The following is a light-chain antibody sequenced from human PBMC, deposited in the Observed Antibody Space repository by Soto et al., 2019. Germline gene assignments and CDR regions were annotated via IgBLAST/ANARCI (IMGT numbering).Light chain of an antibody. Sequence: QSALTQPPSASGSPGQSVTISCTGTSSDVGAYNYVSWYQQHPGKAPKLMIYEVTKRPSGVPDRFSGSKSGNTASLTVSGLLAEDEADYYCSYSAGSNQVFGTGTKVTVL. CDR1: SSDVGAYNY. J-gene: IGLJ1*01. CDR2: EVT. V-gene: IGLV2-8*01. CDR3: SYSAGSNQV.